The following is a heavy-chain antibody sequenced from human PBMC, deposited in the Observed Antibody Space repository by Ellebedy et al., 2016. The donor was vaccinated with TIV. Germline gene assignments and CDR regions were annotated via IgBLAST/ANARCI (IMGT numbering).Heavy chain of an antibody. D-gene: IGHD2-15*01. V-gene: IGHV3-23*01. CDR1: GFTFSSYA. CDR3: AKVLTMVVAVPDAFDI. Sequence: GESLKISCAASGFTFSSYAMSWVRQAPGKGLEWVSAISGSGGSTYYADSVKGRFTISRDNSKNTLYLQMNSLRAEDTAVYYCAKVLTMVVAVPDAFDIWGQGTMVTVSS. CDR2: ISGSGGST. J-gene: IGHJ3*02.